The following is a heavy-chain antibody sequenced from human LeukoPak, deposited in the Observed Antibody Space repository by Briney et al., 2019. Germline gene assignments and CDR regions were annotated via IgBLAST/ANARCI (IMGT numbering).Heavy chain of an antibody. CDR3: ATVGVWGSYRHWPSDY. V-gene: IGHV4-39*01. J-gene: IGHJ4*02. D-gene: IGHD3-16*02. Sequence: SETLSLTCTVSGGSISSSSYYWGWIRQPPGKGLEWIGSIYYSGSTYYNPSLKSRVTISVDTSKNQFSLKLSSVTAADTAVYYCATVGVWGSYRHWPSDYWGQGTLVTVSS. CDR2: IYYSGST. CDR1: GGSISSSSYY.